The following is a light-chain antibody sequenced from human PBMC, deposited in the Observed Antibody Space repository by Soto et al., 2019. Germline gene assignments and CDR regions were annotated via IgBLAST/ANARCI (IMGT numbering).Light chain of an antibody. CDR2: SND. V-gene: IGLV1-44*01. CDR1: TSNIGTNT. CDR3: ATWDDSLNVV. Sequence: QSVLTQSPSASGTPGQRVSISCSGSTSNIGTNTVIWYQHVPGTAPKLLIYSNDHRSSAVPGRFSRSKSGTSAYLAISGLMSEDEADYYCATWDDSLNVVFGGGTKVTV. J-gene: IGLJ2*01.